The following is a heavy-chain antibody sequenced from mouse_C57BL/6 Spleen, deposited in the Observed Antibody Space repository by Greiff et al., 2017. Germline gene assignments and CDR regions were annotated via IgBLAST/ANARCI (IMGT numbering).Heavy chain of an antibody. CDR3: ARWGSGLTFFDY. CDR1: GYTFTSYW. CDR2: IDPSDSYT. D-gene: IGHD2-13*01. V-gene: IGHV1-69*01. J-gene: IGHJ2*01. Sequence: QVQLQQPGAELVMPGASVKMSCKASGYTFTSYWMHWVKQRPGQGLEWIGEIDPSDSYTNYNQKFKGKSTLTVDESSSTAYMQLSSLTSEDSAVYYCARWGSGLTFFDYWCQGTTLTVSS.